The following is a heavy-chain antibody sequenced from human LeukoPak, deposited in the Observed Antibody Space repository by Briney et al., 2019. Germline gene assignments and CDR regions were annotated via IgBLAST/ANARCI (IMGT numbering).Heavy chain of an antibody. CDR3: ARFGGGSSYWVSD. CDR1: GYIFTGYY. Sequence: ASVKVSCKASGYIFTGYYMHWVRQAPGQGLEWMGWINPNSGGTNYAQKFQGRVTMTRDTSISTAYMELSRLRSDDTAVYYCARFGGGSSYWVSDWGQGTLVTVSS. D-gene: IGHD6-6*01. J-gene: IGHJ4*02. V-gene: IGHV1-2*02. CDR2: INPNSGGT.